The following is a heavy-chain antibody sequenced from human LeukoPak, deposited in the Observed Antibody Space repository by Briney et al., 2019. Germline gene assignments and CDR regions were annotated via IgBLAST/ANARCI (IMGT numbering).Heavy chain of an antibody. J-gene: IGHJ4*02. Sequence: PGGSLRLSCAASGFTFSSYSMNWVRQAPGKGLEWVSFISGSSSYIYYGDSVKGRFTISRDNAKNSLYLQMNSLRAEDTAVYYCARDRGRYDSSGYYYEGYFDYWGQGTLVTVSS. D-gene: IGHD3-22*01. CDR2: ISGSSSYI. CDR3: ARDRGRYDSSGYYYEGYFDY. V-gene: IGHV3-21*01. CDR1: GFTFSSYS.